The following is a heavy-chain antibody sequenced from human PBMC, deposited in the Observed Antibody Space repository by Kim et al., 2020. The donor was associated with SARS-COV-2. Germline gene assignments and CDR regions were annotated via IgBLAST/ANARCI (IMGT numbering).Heavy chain of an antibody. D-gene: IGHD3-22*01. Sequence: SETLSLTCTVSGGSISSGGYYWSWIRQHPGKGLEWIGYIYYSGSTYYNPSLKSRVTISVDTSKNQFSLKLSSVTAADTAVYYCARGVVYYSWYFDLWGRGTMVTVSS. V-gene: IGHV4-31*03. CDR1: GGSISSGGYY. CDR2: IYYSGST. CDR3: ARGVVYYSWYFDL. J-gene: IGHJ2*01.